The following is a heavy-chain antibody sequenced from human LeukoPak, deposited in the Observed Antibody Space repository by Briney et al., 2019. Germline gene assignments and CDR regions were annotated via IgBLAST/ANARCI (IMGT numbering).Heavy chain of an antibody. J-gene: IGHJ3*02. D-gene: IGHD3-22*01. V-gene: IGHV1-46*01. Sequence: ASVKVSCKASGYTFTSYYMHWVRQAPGQGLEWMGIINPSGGSTSYAQKFQGRVTMTRDMSTSTVYMELRSLRFDDTAVYYCARMMTPRHYYDRSGYYYGAFDIWGQGTMVTVSS. CDR2: INPSGGST. CDR3: ARMMTPRHYYDRSGYYYGAFDI. CDR1: GYTFTSYY.